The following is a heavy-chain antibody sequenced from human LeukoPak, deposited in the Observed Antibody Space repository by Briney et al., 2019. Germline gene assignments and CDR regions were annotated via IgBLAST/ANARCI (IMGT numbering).Heavy chain of an antibody. D-gene: IGHD6-13*01. Sequence: PGGSLRLSCAASGFTFSSYNMNWVCQAPGKGLEWVSSISSSSSYIYYADSVKGRFTISRDNAKNSLYLQMNSLRAEDTAVYYCARDKIAAAGTDYYYGMDVWGQGTTVTVSS. V-gene: IGHV3-21*01. CDR2: ISSSSSYI. CDR3: ARDKIAAAGTDYYYGMDV. J-gene: IGHJ6*02. CDR1: GFTFSSYN.